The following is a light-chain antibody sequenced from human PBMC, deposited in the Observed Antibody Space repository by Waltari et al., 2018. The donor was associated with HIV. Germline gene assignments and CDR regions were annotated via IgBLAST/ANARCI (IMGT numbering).Light chain of an antibody. CDR1: QSVSSN. J-gene: IGKJ5*01. V-gene: IGKV3-15*01. CDR3: QQYNNWPPIT. Sequence: EIVMTQSPATLSVSPGERATLSCRASQSVSSNLAWYQQKPGQAPRLLIYGASTRATGIPARFSGSGSGKDFTLTIVSLQSEDFALYYCQQYNNWPPITFGQGTRLEIK. CDR2: GAS.